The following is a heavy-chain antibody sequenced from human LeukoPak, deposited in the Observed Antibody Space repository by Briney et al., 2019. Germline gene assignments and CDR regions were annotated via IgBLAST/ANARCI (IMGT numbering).Heavy chain of an antibody. J-gene: IGHJ6*02. CDR1: GFTFSSYA. CDR3: ARDLVVVVRRNYYYYYGMDV. CDR2: ISYDGSNK. V-gene: IGHV3-30-3*01. D-gene: IGHD3-22*01. Sequence: GGSLRLSCAASGFTFSSYAMHWVRQAPGRGLEWVAVISYDGSNKYYADSVKGRFTISRDNSKNTLYLQMNSLRAEDTAVYYCARDLVVVVRRNYYYYYGMDVWGQGTTVTVSS.